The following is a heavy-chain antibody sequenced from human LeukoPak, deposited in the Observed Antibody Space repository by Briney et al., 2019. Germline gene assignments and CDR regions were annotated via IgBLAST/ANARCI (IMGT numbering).Heavy chain of an antibody. V-gene: IGHV3-48*03. CDR1: GFTFRSSE. Sequence: GGSLRLSCAASGFTFRSSEMNWVRQAPGKGLEWVSYISDGGKTKYYADSVKGRFTISRDNAKNTLYLQMNSLRAEDTAVYYCARDRGSGWYNWFDPWGQGTLVTVSS. J-gene: IGHJ5*02. CDR3: ARDRGSGWYNWFDP. D-gene: IGHD6-19*01. CDR2: ISDGGKTK.